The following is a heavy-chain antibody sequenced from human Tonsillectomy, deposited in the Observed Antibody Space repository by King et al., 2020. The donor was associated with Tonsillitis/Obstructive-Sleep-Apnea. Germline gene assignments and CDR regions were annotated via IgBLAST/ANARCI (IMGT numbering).Heavy chain of an antibody. V-gene: IGHV3-64D*06. D-gene: IGHD5-18*01. J-gene: IGHJ4*02. CDR3: VKDLAGGAYSYGPDY. CDR2: ISSNGGST. Sequence: VQLVESGGGLVQPGGSLRVSCSASGFAFNSYAMHWVRRAPGKGLEYVSAISSNGGSTYYADSVKGRFTISRDNSKNTMYLQMSSLRGEDTAVYYCVKDLAGGAYSYGPDYWGQGTLVTVSS. CDR1: GFAFNSYA.